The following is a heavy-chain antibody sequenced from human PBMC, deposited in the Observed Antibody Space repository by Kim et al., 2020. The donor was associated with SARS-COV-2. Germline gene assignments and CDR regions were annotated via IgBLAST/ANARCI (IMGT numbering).Heavy chain of an antibody. Sequence: RFTISRDDSKNTLYLQMNSLKTEDTAVYYCTTDPNVSSGSYYWRVYGMDVWGQGTTVTVSS. D-gene: IGHD3-10*01. J-gene: IGHJ6*02. V-gene: IGHV3-15*01. CDR3: TTDPNVSSGSYYWRVYGMDV.